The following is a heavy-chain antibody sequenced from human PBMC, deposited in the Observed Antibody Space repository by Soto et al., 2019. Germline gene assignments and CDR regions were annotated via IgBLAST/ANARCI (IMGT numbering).Heavy chain of an antibody. V-gene: IGHV1-69*01. CDR2: IIPIFGTA. J-gene: IGHJ6*02. CDR3: ARTYYYDSSGYRIVRYYYYGMDV. CDR1: GGTFSSYA. D-gene: IGHD3-22*01. Sequence: QVQLVQSGAEVQKPGASVKVSCKASGGTFSSYAISWVRQAPGQGLEWMGGIIPIFGTANYARKFQGRVTITADVSTSTAYMELSSMRSEDTAVYYCARTYYYDSSGYRIVRYYYYGMDVWGQGTTVTVSS.